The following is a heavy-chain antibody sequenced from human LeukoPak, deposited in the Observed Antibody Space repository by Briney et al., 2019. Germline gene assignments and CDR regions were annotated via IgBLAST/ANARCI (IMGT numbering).Heavy chain of an antibody. D-gene: IGHD3-10*01. J-gene: IGHJ1*01. CDR3: AGSYYVEEYFQN. V-gene: IGHV5-51*01. CDR1: GYSFTSYW. Sequence: GESLKISCKGSGYSFTSYWIGWVRQMPGKGLEWMGIIYPDDSDTRYSPSFQGQATISADKSISTAYLQWSSLKGSDTAMYYCAGSYYVEEYFQNWGQGNLVTVSS. CDR2: IYPDDSDT.